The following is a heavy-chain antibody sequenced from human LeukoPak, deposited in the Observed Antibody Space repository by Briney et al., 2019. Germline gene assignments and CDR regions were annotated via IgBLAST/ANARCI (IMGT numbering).Heavy chain of an antibody. CDR1: GFTFSSYS. J-gene: IGHJ6*03. Sequence: GGSLRLSCAASGFTFSSYSMMWVRQAPGKGLEWVSYISSSSSTIYYADSVKGRFTISRDNAKNSLYLQMNSLRAEDTAVYSCARDKRGDYYYYMDVWGKGTTVTISS. CDR2: ISSSSSTI. V-gene: IGHV3-48*01. CDR3: ARDKRGDYYYYMDV.